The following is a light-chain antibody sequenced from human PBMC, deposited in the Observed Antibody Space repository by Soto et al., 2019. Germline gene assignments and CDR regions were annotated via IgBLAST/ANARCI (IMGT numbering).Light chain of an antibody. CDR3: SSYTSSSTSNYV. Sequence: QSALTQPASVSGSPGQSIAIACTGTSSDVAGYNYVSWYQQHPGKDPKLMMYEVNSRPSGASNRFAGSQAGNSASLTIPGLQAEDEAAYYCSSYTSSSTSNYVFGTGTKV. J-gene: IGLJ1*01. CDR2: EVN. V-gene: IGLV2-14*01. CDR1: SSDVAGYNY.